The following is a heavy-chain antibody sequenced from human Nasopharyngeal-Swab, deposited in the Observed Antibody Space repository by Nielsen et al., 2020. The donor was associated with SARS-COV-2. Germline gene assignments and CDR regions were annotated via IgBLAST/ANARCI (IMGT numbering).Heavy chain of an antibody. CDR3: AKDSIRYYYDASGAFDI. V-gene: IGHV3-23*01. CDR2: ISGSGGST. D-gene: IGHD3-22*01. J-gene: IGHJ3*02. Sequence: WIRQPPGKGLEWVSAISGSGGSTYYADSVKDRFTISRDNSKNTLYLQMNSLRAEDTAVYYCAKDSIRYYYDASGAFDIWGQGTMVTVSS.